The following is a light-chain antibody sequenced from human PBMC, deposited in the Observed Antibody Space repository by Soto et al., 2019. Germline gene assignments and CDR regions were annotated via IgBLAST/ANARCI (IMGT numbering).Light chain of an antibody. Sequence: EIVLTQSPGTLSLSPGERATLSCRASQSVSSSYLAWHQQKPGQAPRLLIYGASSRATGIPDRFSGSGSGTDFTLAISRLEPEDFAVYYCQQYDKWPRTFGQGTKVDIK. CDR2: GAS. CDR1: QSVSSSY. V-gene: IGKV3-20*01. J-gene: IGKJ1*01. CDR3: QQYDKWPRT.